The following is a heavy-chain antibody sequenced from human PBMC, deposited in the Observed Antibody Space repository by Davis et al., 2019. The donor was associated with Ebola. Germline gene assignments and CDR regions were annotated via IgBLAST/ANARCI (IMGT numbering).Heavy chain of an antibody. CDR2: IYSSGST. CDR1: GFTFSSYW. J-gene: IGHJ6*02. CDR3: ARGTYTTGRDYYSYYVMDV. D-gene: IGHD1-1*01. Sequence: GSLRLSCAASGFTFSSYWMSWLRQPPGKGLEWIGYIYSSGSTKYHPSLTSRVTVSLDTSRNQFSLRLTSVTSADTATYYCARGTYTTGRDYYSYYVMDVWGQGTTVTVSS. V-gene: IGHV4-4*09.